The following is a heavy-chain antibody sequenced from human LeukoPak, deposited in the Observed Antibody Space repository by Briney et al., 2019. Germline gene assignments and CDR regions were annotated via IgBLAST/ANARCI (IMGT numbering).Heavy chain of an antibody. J-gene: IGHJ4*02. Sequence: GGSLRLSCAASGFTFDDYAMHWVRQAPGKGLEWVSGISWNSGSIGYADSVKGRFTISRDNAKNSLYLQMNSLRAEDMALYYCAKGGGNFYYFDYWGQGTLVTVSS. V-gene: IGHV3-9*03. CDR3: AKGGGNFYYFDY. CDR1: GFTFDDYA. CDR2: ISWNSGSI. D-gene: IGHD4-23*01.